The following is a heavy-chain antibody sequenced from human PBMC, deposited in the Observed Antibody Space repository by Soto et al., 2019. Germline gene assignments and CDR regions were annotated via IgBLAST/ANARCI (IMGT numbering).Heavy chain of an antibody. V-gene: IGHV6-1*01. CDR3: ARGRIAVAGTPLGNWFDP. CDR1: GDSVSSNSAA. CDR2: TYYRSKWYN. J-gene: IGHJ5*02. D-gene: IGHD6-19*01. Sequence: QVQLQQSGPGLVKPSQTLSLTCAISGDSVSSNSAAWNWIRQSPSRGLEWLGRTYYRSKWYNDYAVSVQSRITINPDTSKNQFSLQLNSVTPEDTAVYYCARGRIAVAGTPLGNWFDPWGQGTLVTVSS.